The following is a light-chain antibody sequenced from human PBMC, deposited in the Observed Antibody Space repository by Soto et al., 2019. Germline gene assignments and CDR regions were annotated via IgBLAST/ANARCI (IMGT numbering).Light chain of an antibody. CDR3: GTWYSSLSAYVV. CDR1: SSNIGNNY. J-gene: IGLJ2*01. V-gene: IGLV1-51*01. Sequence: SVLTQPPSVSAAPGQKVTISCSGSSSNIGNNYVSWYQQLPGTAPKLLIYDNNKRPSGIPDRFSGSKSGTSATLGITGLQTGDEADYYCGTWYSSLSAYVVFGGGTKLTVL. CDR2: DNN.